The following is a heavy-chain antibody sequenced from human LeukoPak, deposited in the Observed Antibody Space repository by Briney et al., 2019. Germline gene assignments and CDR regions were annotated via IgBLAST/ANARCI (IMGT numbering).Heavy chain of an antibody. CDR2: ITSSSSYV. Sequence: GGSLRLSCEASGFTFSTYNMNWVRQAPGKRLEWVSSITSSSSYVFYADSVKGRFTISRDNAKNSLYLQMNSLRAEDTAVYYCARGFHRYNYDSGAYSVYWGQGTLVTVSS. CDR3: ARGFHRYNYDSGAYSVY. J-gene: IGHJ4*02. D-gene: IGHD3-22*01. V-gene: IGHV3-21*01. CDR1: GFTFSTYN.